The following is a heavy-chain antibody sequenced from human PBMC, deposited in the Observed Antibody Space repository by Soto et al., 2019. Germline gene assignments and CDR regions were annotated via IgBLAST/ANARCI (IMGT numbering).Heavy chain of an antibody. CDR3: ARSERINWFDP. CDR2: IYYSGST. V-gene: IGHV4-39*01. J-gene: IGHJ5*02. CDR1: GGSISSSSYY. Sequence: PSETLSLTCTVSGGSISSSSYYWGWIRQPPGKGLEWIGSIYYSGSTYYNPSLKSRVTISVDTSKNRFSLKLSSVTAADTAVYYCARSERINWFDPWGQGTLVTVSS.